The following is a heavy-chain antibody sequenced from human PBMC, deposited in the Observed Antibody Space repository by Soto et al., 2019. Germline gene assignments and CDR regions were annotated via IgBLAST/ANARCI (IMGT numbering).Heavy chain of an antibody. CDR1: GITFTTYG. J-gene: IGHJ4*02. CDR2: VSYDGSHK. V-gene: IGHV3-30*18. D-gene: IGHD6-6*01. CDR3: AKEMYPRTVLDSSSPWGDY. Sequence: QVQLVQSGGGEIQPGKSLRLSCAASGITFTTYGMHWVRQTPGKGLEWVAVVSYDGSHKYYADSVKGRFTISRDDSKNTLYLQMNSLRVEDTAVYYCAKEMYPRTVLDSSSPWGDYWGLGTLVTVSS.